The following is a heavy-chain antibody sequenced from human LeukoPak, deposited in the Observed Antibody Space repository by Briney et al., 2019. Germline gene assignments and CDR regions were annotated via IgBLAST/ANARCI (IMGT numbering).Heavy chain of an antibody. V-gene: IGHV4-39*02. CDR1: GGSISSSSYY. CDR3: ARDRARIAAAGTGSGGFY. J-gene: IGHJ4*02. CDR2: IYYSGST. D-gene: IGHD6-13*01. Sequence: SETLSLTCTVSGGSISSSSYYWGWIRQPPGKGLEWIGSIYYSGSTYYNPSLKSRVTISVDTSKNQFSLKLSSVTAADTAVYYCARDRARIAAAGTGSGGFYWGQGTLVTVSS.